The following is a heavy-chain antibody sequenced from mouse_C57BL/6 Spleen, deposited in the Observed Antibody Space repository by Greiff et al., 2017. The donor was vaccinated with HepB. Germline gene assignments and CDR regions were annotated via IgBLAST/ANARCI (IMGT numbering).Heavy chain of an antibody. CDR1: GYSITSGYY. D-gene: IGHD2-1*01. V-gene: IGHV3-1*01. Sequence: VQLKESGPGMVKPSQSLSLTCTVTGYSITSGYYWHWIRHFPGNKLEWMGYISYSGSTNYNPSLKSRISITHDTSKNHFFLKLNSVTTEDTATYYCARDRYYGNYGYAMDYWGQGTSVTVSS. CDR3: ARDRYYGNYGYAMDY. CDR2: ISYSGST. J-gene: IGHJ4*01.